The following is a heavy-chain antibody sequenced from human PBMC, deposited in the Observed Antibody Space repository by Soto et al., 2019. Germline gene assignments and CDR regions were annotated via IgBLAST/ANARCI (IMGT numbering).Heavy chain of an antibody. CDR3: ARGLSIAAAGPGY. CDR1: GYTFTIYA. J-gene: IGHJ4*02. V-gene: IGHV1-3*01. D-gene: IGHD6-13*01. CDR2: INAGNGNT. Sequence: ASVKVSCKASGYTFTIYARHWVRQAPGQRLEWMGWINAGNGNTKYSQKFQGRVTITRDTSASTAYMELSSLRSEDTAVYYCARGLSIAAAGPGYWGQGTLVTVSS.